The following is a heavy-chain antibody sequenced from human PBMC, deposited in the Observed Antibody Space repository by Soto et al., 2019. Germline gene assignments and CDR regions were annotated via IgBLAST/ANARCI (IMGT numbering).Heavy chain of an antibody. CDR1: GDFNTNFY. D-gene: IGHD3-22*01. J-gene: IGHJ5*02. CDR3: ARGYSSGYLGNWFDP. Sequence: PSETLSLTCTVSGDFNTNFYWSWIRQSPGKGLEWMGFIYSSGITNYNPSLKSRVTISRDTSKDQFSLKLTSVTVADTAVYYCARGYSSGYLGNWFDPWGLGTLVTVSS. V-gene: IGHV4-59*12. CDR2: IYSSGIT.